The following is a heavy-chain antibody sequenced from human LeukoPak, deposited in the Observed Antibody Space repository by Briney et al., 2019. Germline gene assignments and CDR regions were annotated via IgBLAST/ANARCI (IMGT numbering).Heavy chain of an antibody. CDR1: GFTFSSYA. D-gene: IGHD1-1*01. CDR2: ISGSGGST. Sequence: GGSLRLSCAASGFTFSSYAISWVRQAPGKGLEWVSAISGSGGSTYYADSVKGRFTISGDDSKSTLYLQMNSLRAEDTAVYYCAKNAGFPYADPYYFEYWGQGTLVTVSS. CDR3: AKNAGFPYADPYYFEY. J-gene: IGHJ4*02. V-gene: IGHV3-23*01.